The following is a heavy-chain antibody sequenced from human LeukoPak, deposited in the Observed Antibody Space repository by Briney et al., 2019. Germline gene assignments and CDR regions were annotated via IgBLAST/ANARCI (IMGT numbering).Heavy chain of an antibody. CDR3: ATDGYHYFDY. CDR2: IYNDGSRT. V-gene: IGHV3-53*01. D-gene: IGHD5-12*01. Sequence: PGGSLRLSCAASGSTVTSDYMSWVRQAPGKGLEWVSLIYNDGSRTYYADSVRGRFTISRDTSEGTVYLQMDSLRPEDTAVYYCATDGYHYFDYWGQGTLVTVSS. CDR1: GSTVTSDY. J-gene: IGHJ4*02.